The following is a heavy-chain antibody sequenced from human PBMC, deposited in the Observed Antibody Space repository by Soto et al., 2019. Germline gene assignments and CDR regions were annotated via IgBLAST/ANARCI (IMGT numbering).Heavy chain of an antibody. CDR1: GCTFSSYS. Sequence: SVKVACKASGCTFSSYSISWVRQAPGQGLEWMGGIIPIFGTANYAQKFQGRVTITADESTSTAYMELSSLRSEDTAVYYCARESRYCSGGSCWAWSSWFDPWGQG. CDR3: ARESRYCSGGSCWAWSSWFDP. V-gene: IGHV1-69*13. D-gene: IGHD2-15*01. CDR2: IIPIFGTA. J-gene: IGHJ5*02.